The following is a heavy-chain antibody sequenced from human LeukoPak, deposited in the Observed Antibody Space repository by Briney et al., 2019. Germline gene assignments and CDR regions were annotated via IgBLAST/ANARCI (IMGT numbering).Heavy chain of an antibody. J-gene: IGHJ4*02. CDR1: GFTFSSYA. V-gene: IGHV3-23*01. CDR3: ANRIAVAGGNYFDY. Sequence: PGASLRLSCAASGFTFSSYAMSWVRQAPGKGLEWVSAISGSGGSTYYADSVKGRFTISRDNSKNTLYLQMNSLRAEDTAVYYCANRIAVAGGNYFDYWGQGTLVTVSP. CDR2: ISGSGGST. D-gene: IGHD6-19*01.